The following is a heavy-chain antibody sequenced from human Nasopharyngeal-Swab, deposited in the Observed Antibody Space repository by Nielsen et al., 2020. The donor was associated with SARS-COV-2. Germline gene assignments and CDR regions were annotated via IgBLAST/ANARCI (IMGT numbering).Heavy chain of an antibody. CDR2: INDRGSG. D-gene: IGHD5-18*01. CDR3: ARGAKRGYSYGLDAFDI. CDR1: GGTLNGFH. Sequence: SETLSLTCVVFGGTLNGFHWKWIRQTPGKGLEWIGEINDRGSGNYNPSLRSRVTISAGTSNIQFSLKLSSVTAADTAVYYCARGAKRGYSYGLDAFDIWGQGTMVTVSS. J-gene: IGHJ3*02. V-gene: IGHV4-34*01.